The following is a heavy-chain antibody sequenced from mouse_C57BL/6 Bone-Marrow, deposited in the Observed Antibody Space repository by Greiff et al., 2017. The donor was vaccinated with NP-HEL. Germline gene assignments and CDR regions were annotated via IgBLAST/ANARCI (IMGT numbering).Heavy chain of an antibody. CDR2: IYPRSGNT. CDR1: GYTFTSYG. D-gene: IGHD1-1*01. CDR3: ARRDYGSSYDAMDY. V-gene: IGHV1-81*01. J-gene: IGHJ4*01. Sequence: QLQQSGAELARPGASVKLSCKASGYTFTSYGISWVKQRTGQGLEWIGEIYPRSGNTYYNEKFKGKATLTADKSSSTAYMELRSLTSEDSAVYFCARRDYGSSYDAMDYWGQGTSVTVSS.